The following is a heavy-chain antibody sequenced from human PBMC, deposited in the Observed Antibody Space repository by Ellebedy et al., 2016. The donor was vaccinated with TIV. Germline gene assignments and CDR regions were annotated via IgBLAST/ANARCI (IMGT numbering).Heavy chain of an antibody. CDR1: GGSISSYY. Sequence: PGGSLRLSCTVSGGSISSYYWSWIRQPPGKGLEWVGFISYSGRTNYNPSLKSRVTISLDTSKNQFYLKLSSVTAADTAVYYCARDPGYCSSTSCWYNWFDPWGQGTLVTVSS. J-gene: IGHJ5*02. V-gene: IGHV4-59*01. CDR2: ISYSGRT. CDR3: ARDPGYCSSTSCWYNWFDP. D-gene: IGHD2-2*01.